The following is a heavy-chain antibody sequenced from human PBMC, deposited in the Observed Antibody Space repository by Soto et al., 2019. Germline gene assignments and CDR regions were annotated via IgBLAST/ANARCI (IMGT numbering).Heavy chain of an antibody. D-gene: IGHD2-2*01. Sequence: QVQLVQSGAEVKKPGSSVKVSCKASGGTFSSYAISWVRQAPRQGLEWMGGIIPIFGTANYAQKFQGRVTITADKSTSTAYMELSSLRSEDTAVYYCARGCSSTSCYRGPNWFDPWGQGTLVTVSS. J-gene: IGHJ5*02. CDR2: IIPIFGTA. CDR1: GGTFSSYA. CDR3: ARGCSSTSCYRGPNWFDP. V-gene: IGHV1-69*06.